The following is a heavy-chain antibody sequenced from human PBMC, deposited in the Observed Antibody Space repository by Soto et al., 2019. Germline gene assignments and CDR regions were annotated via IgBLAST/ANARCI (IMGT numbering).Heavy chain of an antibody. CDR3: ARNSGSYQGHFDY. V-gene: IGHV1-69*13. D-gene: IGHD1-26*01. CDR1: GGTFSSYA. J-gene: IGHJ4*02. Sequence: GASVKVSCKASGGTFSSYAISWVRQAPGQGLEWMGGIIPIFGTANYAQKFQGRVTITADESTSTAYMELSSLRSEDTAVYYCARNSGSYQGHFDYWGQGTLGTVSS. CDR2: IIPIFGTA.